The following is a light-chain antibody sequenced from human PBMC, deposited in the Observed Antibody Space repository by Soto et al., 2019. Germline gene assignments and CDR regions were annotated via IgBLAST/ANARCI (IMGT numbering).Light chain of an antibody. Sequence: ILVTQSPATLSVSPGERATLSCRASQSVSSNLAWYQQKPGQAPRLLIYGASTRATGIPDRFSGGGSGTDFTLTISRLEPEDFAVYYCQQFSSYPLTFGGGTKVDIK. J-gene: IGKJ4*01. CDR3: QQFSSYPLT. CDR2: GAS. CDR1: QSVSSN. V-gene: IGKV3-15*01.